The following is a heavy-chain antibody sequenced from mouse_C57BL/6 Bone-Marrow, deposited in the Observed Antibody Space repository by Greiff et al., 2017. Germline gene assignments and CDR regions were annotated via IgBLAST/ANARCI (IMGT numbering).Heavy chain of an antibody. V-gene: IGHV1-64*01. CDR1: GYTFTSYW. Sequence: QVQLQQPGAELVKPGASVKLSCKASGYTFTSYWMHWVKQRPGQGLEWIGMIHPNSGSTNYNEKFKSKATLTVDKSSSTAYMQLSSLTSEDSAVYYCARSGSSFPYYYAMDYWGQGTSVTVSS. D-gene: IGHD1-1*01. CDR2: IHPNSGST. J-gene: IGHJ4*01. CDR3: ARSGSSFPYYYAMDY.